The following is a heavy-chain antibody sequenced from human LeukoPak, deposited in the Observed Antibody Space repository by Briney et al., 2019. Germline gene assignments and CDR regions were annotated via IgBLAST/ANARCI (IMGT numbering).Heavy chain of an antibody. CDR2: ISWNSGSI. CDR1: GFTFDDYA. Sequence: GGSLRLSCAASGFTFDDYAMHWVRQGPGKGLEWVSYISWNSGSILYADSVKGRFTISRDNAKNSLYLQMNSLRAEDTAVYYCVRVDSSGYGLHWGLDYWGQGTLVTVSS. D-gene: IGHD3-22*01. V-gene: IGHV3-9*01. CDR3: VRVDSSGYGLHWGLDY. J-gene: IGHJ4*02.